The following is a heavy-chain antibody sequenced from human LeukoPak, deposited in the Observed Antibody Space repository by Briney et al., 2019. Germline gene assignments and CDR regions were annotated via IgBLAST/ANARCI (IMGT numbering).Heavy chain of an antibody. V-gene: IGHV4-34*01. D-gene: IGHD4-23*01. J-gene: IGHJ4*02. CDR3: VRATAVAFDY. CDR2: INHSGST. Sequence: SETLSLTCAVYGGSFSGYYWSWIRQPPGKGLEWIGEINHSGSTNYNPSLKSRVTISVDTSKNQFSLKLSSATAADTAVYYCVRATAVAFDYWGQGTLVTVSS. CDR1: GGSFSGYY.